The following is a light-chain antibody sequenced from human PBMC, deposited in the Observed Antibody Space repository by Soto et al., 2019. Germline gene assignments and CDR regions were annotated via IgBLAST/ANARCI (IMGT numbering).Light chain of an antibody. J-gene: IGKJ1*01. CDR3: QPYGSSLWT. V-gene: IGKV3-20*01. Sequence: EIVLTQSPGTLSLSPGERATLSCRASQSVSSGYLAWYQQKPGQAPRLLIYGASSRATGIPDRFSGSGSGTDFTLTISRLETEDFAVYYGQPYGSSLWTFGLGPKVEIK. CDR2: GAS. CDR1: QSVSSGY.